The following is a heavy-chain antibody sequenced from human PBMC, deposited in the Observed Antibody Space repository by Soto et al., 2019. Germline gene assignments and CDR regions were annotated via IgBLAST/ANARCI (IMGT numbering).Heavy chain of an antibody. J-gene: IGHJ4*02. D-gene: IGHD2-15*01. CDR3: ARDTAVAFDY. CDR2: ISGHNGNT. V-gene: IGHV1-18*01. Sequence: SWVRQAPGQGLEWMGWISGHNGNTKYAQKFQGRVTVTTDTSTTTAYMELRSLRSDDTAVYYCARDTAVAFDYWGQVTLVTVSS.